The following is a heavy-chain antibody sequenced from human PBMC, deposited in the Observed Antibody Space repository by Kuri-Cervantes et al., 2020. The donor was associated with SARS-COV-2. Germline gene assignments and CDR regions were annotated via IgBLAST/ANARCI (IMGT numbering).Heavy chain of an antibody. D-gene: IGHD3-22*01. V-gene: IGHV4-34*01. CDR3: AREYYYDSSGYYHTRYYYYYGMDV. Sequence: ESLKISCAVYGGSLSGYYWSWIRQPPGKGLEWIGEINHSGSTNYNPSLKSRVTISVDTSKNQFSLKLSSVTAADTAVYYCAREYYYDSSGYYHTRYYYYYGMDVWGQGTTVTVSS. CDR1: GGSLSGYY. J-gene: IGHJ6*02. CDR2: INHSGST.